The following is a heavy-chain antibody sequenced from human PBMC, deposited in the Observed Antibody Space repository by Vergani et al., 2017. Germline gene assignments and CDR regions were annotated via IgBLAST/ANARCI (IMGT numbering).Heavy chain of an antibody. CDR3: AKDLGPRGRAARQEGYFDY. D-gene: IGHD6-6*01. CDR2: ISWNGGSI. J-gene: IGHJ4*02. V-gene: IGHV3-9*01. CDR1: GFTFDDYA. Sequence: EVQLVESGGGLVQPGRSLRLSCAASGFTFDDYAMHRVRQAPGKGLEWVSGISWNGGSIGYADCVKGRFTIARDNAKNTLYLQMNCLRAEDTAVYYCAKDLGPRGRAARQEGYFDYWGQGTLVTVSS.